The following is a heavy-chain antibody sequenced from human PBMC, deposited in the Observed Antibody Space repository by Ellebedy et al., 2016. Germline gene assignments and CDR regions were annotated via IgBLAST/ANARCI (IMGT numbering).Heavy chain of an antibody. CDR2: INHSGST. CDR3: ARVYDILTGCVDY. J-gene: IGHJ4*02. D-gene: IGHD3-9*01. CDR1: GGSFSGYY. V-gene: IGHV4-34*01. Sequence: GSLRLXXAVYGGSFSGYYWSWIRQPPGKGLEWIGEINHSGSTNYNPSLKSRVTISVDTSKNQFSLKLSSVTAADTAVYYCARVYDILTGCVDYWGQGTLVTVSS.